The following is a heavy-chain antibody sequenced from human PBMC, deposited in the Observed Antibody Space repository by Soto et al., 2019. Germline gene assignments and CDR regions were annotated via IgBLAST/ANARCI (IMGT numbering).Heavy chain of an antibody. CDR2: INHSGST. V-gene: IGHV4-34*01. J-gene: IGHJ5*02. Sequence: SETLSLTCAVYGGSFSGYYWSWIRQPPGKGLEWIGEINHSGSTNYNPSLKSRVTISVDTSKNQFSLKLSSVTAADTAVYYCARVGYYYCFSGTRGRFSSWAQGTPVPVSS. D-gene: IGHD3-10*01. CDR3: ARVGYYYCFSGTRGRFSS. CDR1: GGSFSGYY.